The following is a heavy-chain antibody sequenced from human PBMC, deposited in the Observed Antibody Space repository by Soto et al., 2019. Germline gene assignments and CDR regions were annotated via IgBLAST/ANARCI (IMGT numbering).Heavy chain of an antibody. CDR2: ISGSGGST. CDR3: AWAFRFPGLSDY. V-gene: IGHV3-23*01. J-gene: IGHJ4*02. Sequence: EVQLLESGGGLVQPGGSLRLSCAASGFTFSSYAMSWVRQAPGKGLEWVSDISGSGGSTYYADSVKGRFTISRDNSKNTLYLQMNSLRAEDTAVYYCAWAFRFPGLSDYWGQGTLVTVSS. D-gene: IGHD3-16*02. CDR1: GFTFSSYA.